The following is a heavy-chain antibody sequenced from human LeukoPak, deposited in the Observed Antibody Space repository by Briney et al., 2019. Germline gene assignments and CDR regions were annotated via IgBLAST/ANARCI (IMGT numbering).Heavy chain of an antibody. CDR3: ARVRLWFGDHLDDY. CDR1: GGSFSGYY. Sequence: PSETLSLTCAVYGGSFSGYYWSWIRQPPGKGLEWIGEINHSGSTNYNPSLKSRVTISVDTSKNQFSLKLSSVTAADTAVYYCARVRLWFGDHLDDYWGQGTLVTVSS. D-gene: IGHD3-10*01. J-gene: IGHJ4*02. V-gene: IGHV4-34*01. CDR2: INHSGST.